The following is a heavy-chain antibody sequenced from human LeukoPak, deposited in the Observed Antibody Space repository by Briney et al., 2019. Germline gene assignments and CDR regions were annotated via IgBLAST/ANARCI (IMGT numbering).Heavy chain of an antibody. D-gene: IGHD5-24*01. Sequence: SETLSLTCTVSGGSISSHYWSWIRQPPGKGLDWIGYIYYSGSTNYNPSLKSRVTISVDTSKNQFSLTLSSVTAADTAVYYCASLSDGYNVDYWGQGTLVTVSS. CDR2: IYYSGST. J-gene: IGHJ4*02. V-gene: IGHV4-59*11. CDR3: ASLSDGYNVDY. CDR1: GGSISSHY.